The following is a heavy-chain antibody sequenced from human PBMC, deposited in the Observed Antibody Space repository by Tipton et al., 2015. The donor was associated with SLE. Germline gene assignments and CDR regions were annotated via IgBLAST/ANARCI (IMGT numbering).Heavy chain of an antibody. D-gene: IGHD3-16*01. CDR1: GYTFTNYG. CDR3: ARDHPASKAFGY. Sequence: QSGAEVKKPGASVKVSCKASGYTFTNYGISWVRQAPGQGLEWMGWISPYNGNTDSAQNLQGRVTMTADTSTTTAYMELRSLRSDDTAVYYCARDHPASKAFGYWGQGTLVTVSS. CDR2: ISPYNGNT. V-gene: IGHV1-18*01. J-gene: IGHJ4*02.